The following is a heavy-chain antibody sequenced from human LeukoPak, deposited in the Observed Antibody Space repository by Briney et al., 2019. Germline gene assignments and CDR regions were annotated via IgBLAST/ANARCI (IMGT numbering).Heavy chain of an antibody. CDR1: GGSISSGSYY. CDR3: AKEGHDFYDCSGYYGRNWFDP. Sequence: SETLSLTCTVSGGSISSGSYYWSWIRQPAGKGLEWIGRIYTSGSTNYNPSLKSRVTISVDTSKNQFSLKLSSVTAADTAVYYWAKEGHDFYDCSGYYGRNWFDPWGQGTLVTVSS. J-gene: IGHJ5*02. CDR2: IYTSGST. V-gene: IGHV4-61*02. D-gene: IGHD3-22*01.